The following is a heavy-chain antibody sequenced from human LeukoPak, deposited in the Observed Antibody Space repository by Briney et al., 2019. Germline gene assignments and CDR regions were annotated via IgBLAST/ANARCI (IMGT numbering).Heavy chain of an antibody. J-gene: IGHJ5*02. CDR3: AKHDPRRVVITNWFDP. V-gene: IGHV3-23*01. D-gene: IGHD3-22*01. CDR1: GFTFSAYA. CDR2: ISGSGGIT. Sequence: PGGSLRLSCAASGFTFSAYAISWVRQAPGKGLEWVSAISGSGGITYYADFVKGRFTISRGNSKNTLYLQMNSLRAEDTAVYYCAKHDPRRVVITNWFDPWGQGTLVTVSS.